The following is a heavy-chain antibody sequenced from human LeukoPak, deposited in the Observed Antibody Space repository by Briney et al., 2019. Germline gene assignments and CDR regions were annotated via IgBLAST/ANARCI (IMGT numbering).Heavy chain of an antibody. CDR3: AKDQYCSSTSCFPPYYYYMDV. Sequence: GGSLRLSCAASGFTFSSYGMHWVRQAPGKGLEWVAFIRYDGSNKYYADSVKGRFTISRDNSKNTLYLQMNSLRAEDTAVYYCAKDQYCSSTSCFPPYYYYMDVWGKGTTVTISS. CDR2: IRYDGSNK. J-gene: IGHJ6*03. CDR1: GFTFSSYG. D-gene: IGHD2-2*01. V-gene: IGHV3-30*02.